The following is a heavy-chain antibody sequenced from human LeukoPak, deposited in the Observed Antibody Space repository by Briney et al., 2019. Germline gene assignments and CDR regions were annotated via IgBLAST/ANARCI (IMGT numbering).Heavy chain of an antibody. CDR1: GFTFSSYG. V-gene: IGHV3-23*01. CDR3: AKEWLYYYDSSGLDY. Sequence: GGSLRLSCAASGFTFSSYGMSWVRQAPGKGLEWVSAISGSGGSTYYADSVKGRFTISRDNSKNTLSLQMNSLRAEDTAVYYRAKEWLYYYDSSGLDYWGQGTLVTVSS. J-gene: IGHJ4*02. D-gene: IGHD3-22*01. CDR2: ISGSGGST.